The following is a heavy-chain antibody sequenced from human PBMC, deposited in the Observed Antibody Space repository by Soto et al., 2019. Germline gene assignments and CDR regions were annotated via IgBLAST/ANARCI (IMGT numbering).Heavy chain of an antibody. D-gene: IGHD3-3*01. CDR3: AKDSSYYDFWSGYYVVPYFDY. Sequence: PGGSLRLSCAASGFTFSSYSMSWVRQAPGKGLEWVSAISGSGGSTYYADSVKGRFTISRDNSKNTLYLQMNSLRAEDTAVYYCAKDSSYYDFWSGYYVVPYFDYWGQGTLVTAPQ. J-gene: IGHJ4*02. V-gene: IGHV3-23*01. CDR1: GFTFSSYS. CDR2: ISGSGGST.